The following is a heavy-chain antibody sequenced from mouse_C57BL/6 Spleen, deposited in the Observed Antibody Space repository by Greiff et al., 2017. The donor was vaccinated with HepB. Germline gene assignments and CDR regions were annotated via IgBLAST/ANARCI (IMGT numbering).Heavy chain of an antibody. CDR3: ARRETVVATDWYFDV. CDR2: ISSGSSTI. CDR1: GFTFSDYG. Sequence: EVKLMESGGGLVKPGGSLKLSCAASGFTFSDYGMHWVRQAPEKGLEWVAYISSGSSTIYYAYTVKGRFTISRDNAKNTLFLQMTSLRSEDTAMYYCARRETVVATDWYFDVWGTGTTVTVSS. D-gene: IGHD1-1*01. J-gene: IGHJ1*03. V-gene: IGHV5-17*01.